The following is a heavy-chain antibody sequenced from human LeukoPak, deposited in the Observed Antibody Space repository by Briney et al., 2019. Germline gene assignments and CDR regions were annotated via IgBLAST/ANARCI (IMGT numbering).Heavy chain of an antibody. CDR3: ARDMPRDLIVGATIGQAFDI. V-gene: IGHV3-30-3*01. CDR1: GLTFSSYA. CDR2: ISYDGSNK. Sequence: GGSLRLSCAASGLTFSSYAMHWVRQAPGKGLEWVAVISYDGSNKYYADSVKGRFTISRDNSKNTLYLQMNSLRAEGTAVYYCARDMPRDLIVGATIGQAFDIWGQGTMVTVSS. D-gene: IGHD1-26*01. J-gene: IGHJ3*02.